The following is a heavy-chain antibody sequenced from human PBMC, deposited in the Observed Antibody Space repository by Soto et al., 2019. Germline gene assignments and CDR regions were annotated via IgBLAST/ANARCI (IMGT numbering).Heavy chain of an antibody. CDR3: VKGGSVTTFKPDY. V-gene: IGHV3-9*01. CDR2: ISWSSDTT. D-gene: IGHD5-12*01. Sequence: EVQLLESGGGLVQPGGSLRLSCAASRFTFSSYAMSWVRQAPGKGLEWVSGISWSSDTTVYADSVKGRFSISRDNAENSLFLQMNSLSAEDTALYYCVKGGSVTTFKPDYWGRGTLVTVSS. J-gene: IGHJ4*02. CDR1: RFTFSSYA.